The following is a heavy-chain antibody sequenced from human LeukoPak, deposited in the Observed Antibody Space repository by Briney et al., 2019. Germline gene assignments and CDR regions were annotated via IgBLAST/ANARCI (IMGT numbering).Heavy chain of an antibody. J-gene: IGHJ6*02. CDR1: GGSFSGYY. Sequence: SETLSLTCAVYGGSFSGYYWSWIRQPPGKGLEWIGYIYYSGSTNYNPSLKSRVTISVDTSKNQFSLKLSSVTAADTAVYYCARVGGYYYYYGMDVWGQGTTVTVSS. D-gene: IGHD3-16*01. CDR2: IYYSGST. CDR3: ARVGGYYYYYGMDV. V-gene: IGHV4-59*01.